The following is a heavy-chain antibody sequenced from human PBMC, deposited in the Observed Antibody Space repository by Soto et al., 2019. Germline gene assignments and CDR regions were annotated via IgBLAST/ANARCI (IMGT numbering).Heavy chain of an antibody. D-gene: IGHD1-26*01. CDR3: ARRGEVGASYYYYYYGMDV. CDR2: IIPIFGTA. J-gene: IGHJ6*02. V-gene: IGHV1-69*01. Sequence: QVQLVQSGAEVKKPGSSVKVSCKASGGTFSSYAISWVRQAPGQGLEWMGGIIPIFGTANYAQKFQGRVTSTADETTSSAYLDLSSLRSEDTAVYYCARRGEVGASYYYYYYGMDVWGQGTTVTVSS. CDR1: GGTFSSYA.